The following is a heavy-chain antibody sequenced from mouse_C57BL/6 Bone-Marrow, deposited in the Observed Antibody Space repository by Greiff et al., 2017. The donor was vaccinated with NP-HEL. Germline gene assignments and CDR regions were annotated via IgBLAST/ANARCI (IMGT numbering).Heavy chain of an antibody. Sequence: QVQLKQPGAELVRPGSSVKLSCKASGYTFTSYWMHWVKQRPIQGLEWIGNIDPSDSETHYNQKFKDKATLTVDKSSSTAYMQHSSLTSEDSAVYYCARYRFDYWGQGTTLTVSS. CDR1: GYTFTSYW. D-gene: IGHD2-14*01. V-gene: IGHV1-52*01. J-gene: IGHJ2*01. CDR3: ARYRFDY. CDR2: IDPSDSET.